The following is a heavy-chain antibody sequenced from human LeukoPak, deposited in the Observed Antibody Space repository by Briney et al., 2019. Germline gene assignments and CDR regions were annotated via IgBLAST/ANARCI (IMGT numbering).Heavy chain of an antibody. CDR3: ARDLGTVTTNYFDY. CDR2: INPNSGGT. Sequence: ASVKVSCKASGYTFTGYYMRWVRQAPGQGLEWMGWINPNSGGTNYAQKFQGRVTMTRDTSISTAYMELSRLRSDDTAVYYCARDLGTVTTNYFDYWGQGTLVTVSS. V-gene: IGHV1-2*02. J-gene: IGHJ4*02. CDR1: GYTFTGYY. D-gene: IGHD4-11*01.